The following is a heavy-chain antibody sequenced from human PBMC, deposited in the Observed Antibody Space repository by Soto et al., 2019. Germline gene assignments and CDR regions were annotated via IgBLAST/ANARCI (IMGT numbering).Heavy chain of an antibody. CDR2: ISHSGST. Sequence: PSETLSLTCAVYGGSFSGYYWSWIRQPPGKGLEWIGEISHSGSTNYNPSLKSRVTISVDTSKNQFSLKLSSVTAADTAVYYCARTDPSRAFDIWGQGTMVTVSS. V-gene: IGHV4-34*01. J-gene: IGHJ3*02. CDR3: ARTDPSRAFDI. CDR1: GGSFSGYY.